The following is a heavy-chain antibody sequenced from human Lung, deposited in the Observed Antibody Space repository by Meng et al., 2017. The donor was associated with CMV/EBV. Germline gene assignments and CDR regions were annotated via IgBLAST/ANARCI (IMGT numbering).Heavy chain of an antibody. CDR1: GYSFTNYW. D-gene: IGHD3-3*01. CDR3: VRFSGDNDFVDY. J-gene: IGHJ4*02. CDR2: IYPGDSDV. Sequence: VSCKGSGYSFTNYWIGWVRQLPGKGLDWMAIIYPGDSDVRYGPSFHGQVTISADRSLTTAYLQWSSLKASDTANDFCVRFSGDNDFVDYWGRGTLVTASS. V-gene: IGHV5-51*01.